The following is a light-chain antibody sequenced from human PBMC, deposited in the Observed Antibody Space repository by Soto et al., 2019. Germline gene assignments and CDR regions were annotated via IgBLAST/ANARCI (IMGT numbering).Light chain of an antibody. CDR2: GAS. CDR1: ETVRTN. CDR3: QQYYNWPAYT. J-gene: IGKJ2*01. V-gene: IGKV3-15*01. Sequence: IVMTQSPVTLSVSPGERVTLSCRASETVRTNLACFQQKPGQTPRLLIFGASTRATGIPTRFTGSGSETEFTLTIDSLQSEDLAVYYCQQYYNWPAYTFGQGTKLEI.